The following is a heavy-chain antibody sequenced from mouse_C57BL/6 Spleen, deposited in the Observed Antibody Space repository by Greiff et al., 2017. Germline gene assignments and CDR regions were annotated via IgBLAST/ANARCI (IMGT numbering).Heavy chain of an antibody. CDR1: GYTFTSYW. Sequence: VQLQQPGAELVMPGASVKLSCKASGYTFTSYWMHWVKQRPGQGLEWIGEIDPSDSYTNYNQKFKGKSTLTVDKSSSTAYMQLSSLTSEDSAVYYCARGPLYDGYYPAWFAYWGQGTLVTVSA. D-gene: IGHD2-3*01. CDR2: IDPSDSYT. CDR3: ARGPLYDGYYPAWFAY. V-gene: IGHV1-69*01. J-gene: IGHJ3*01.